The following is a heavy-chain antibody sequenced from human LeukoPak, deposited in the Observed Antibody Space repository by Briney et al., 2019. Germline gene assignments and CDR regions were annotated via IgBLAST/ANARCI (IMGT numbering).Heavy chain of an antibody. CDR3: AKDLDGWTKAFDI. D-gene: IGHD6-19*01. CDR2: IWYDGSSK. CDR1: GFTFSNYG. J-gene: IGHJ3*02. V-gene: IGHV3-33*06. Sequence: GGSLRLSCAASGFTFSNYGMHWVRQAPGKGLEWVAVIWYDGSSKYYADSVKGRFTISRDNSKNTLYLQMNSLRAEDTAVYYCAKDLDGWTKAFDIWGQGTMVTVSS.